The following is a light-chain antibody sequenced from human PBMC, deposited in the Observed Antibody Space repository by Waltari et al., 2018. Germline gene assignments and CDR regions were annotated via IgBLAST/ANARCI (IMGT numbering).Light chain of an antibody. CDR3: QQYGSTLLT. Sequence: EIVLTQSPGTLSLSHGERVTFSCRASQSVSSSCLAGYHQKPGEAPRLLIYGASSRDTGIPDRFSGSGSGTDFTLTISRLEPEDFAVYYCQQYGSTLLTFGGGTKVEIK. CDR2: GAS. J-gene: IGKJ4*01. CDR1: QSVSSSC. V-gene: IGKV3-20*01.